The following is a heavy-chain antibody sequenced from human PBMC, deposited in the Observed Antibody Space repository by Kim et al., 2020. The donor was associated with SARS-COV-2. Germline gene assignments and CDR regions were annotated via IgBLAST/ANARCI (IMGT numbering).Heavy chain of an antibody. J-gene: IGHJ1*01. CDR3: AREGQQWLVAAEYFQH. CDR1: GFTFSSYS. V-gene: IGHV3-21*04. D-gene: IGHD6-19*01. Sequence: GGSLRLSCAASGFTFSSYSMNWVRQAPGKGLEWVSSISSSSSYIYYADSVKGRFTISRDNAKNSLYLQMNSLRAEDTAVYYCAREGQQWLVAAEYFQHWGQGPWSPSP. CDR2: ISSSSSYI.